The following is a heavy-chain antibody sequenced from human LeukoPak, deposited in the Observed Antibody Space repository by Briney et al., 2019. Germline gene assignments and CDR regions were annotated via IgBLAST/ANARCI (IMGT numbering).Heavy chain of an antibody. CDR2: ISYDGSNK. CDR3: ANGYCSGGSCFGYNWFDP. D-gene: IGHD2-15*01. J-gene: IGHJ5*02. V-gene: IGHV3-30*04. Sequence: GGSLRLSCAASGFTFSSYAMHWVRQAPGKGLEWVAVISYDGSNKYYADSVKGRFTISRDNSKNTLYLQMNSLRAEDTAVYYCANGYCSGGSCFGYNWFDPWGQGTLVTVSS. CDR1: GFTFSSYA.